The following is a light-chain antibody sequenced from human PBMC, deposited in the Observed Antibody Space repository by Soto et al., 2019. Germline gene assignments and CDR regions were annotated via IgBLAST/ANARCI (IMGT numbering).Light chain of an antibody. Sequence: EIVMTQSPATLSVTPGEGATLSCRASQSVSSKLAWYQQKPGQAPRLLIYGASTRATGIPARFSGSESGTEFALTISSLQSEDFAVYYCQQYDNWPFTFGPGTKVDIK. CDR3: QQYDNWPFT. V-gene: IGKV3-15*01. CDR2: GAS. CDR1: QSVSSK. J-gene: IGKJ3*01.